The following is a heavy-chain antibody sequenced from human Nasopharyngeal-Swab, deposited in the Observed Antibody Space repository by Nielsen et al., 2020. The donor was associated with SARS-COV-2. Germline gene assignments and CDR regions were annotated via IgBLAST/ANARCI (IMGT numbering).Heavy chain of an antibody. J-gene: IGHJ6*02. Sequence: SETLSLTFSVPGGSFNGFYWNWIRQPPGKGLEWIGEINHNERTNYNPSLKSRIAMLVDTSHNQHSLKVSSASAAETAVYYCARAGRVGDAYTGLDVWGQGTTVTVSS. CDR2: INHNERT. D-gene: IGHD5-24*01. CDR3: ARAGRVGDAYTGLDV. CDR1: GGSFNGFY. V-gene: IGHV4-34*01.